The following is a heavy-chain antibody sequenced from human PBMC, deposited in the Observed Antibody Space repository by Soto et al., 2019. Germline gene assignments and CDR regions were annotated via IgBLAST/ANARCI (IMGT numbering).Heavy chain of an antibody. CDR3: ATERITGTKNYYYYGMDV. CDR1: GYTLTELS. J-gene: IGHJ6*02. V-gene: IGHV1-24*01. D-gene: IGHD1-7*01. Sequence: ASVKVSCKVSGYTLTELSMHWVRQAPGKGLEWMGGFDPEDGETIYAQKFQGRVTMTEDTSTDTAYMELSSLRSEDTAVYYCATERITGTKNYYYYGMDVWGQGTTATVSS. CDR2: FDPEDGET.